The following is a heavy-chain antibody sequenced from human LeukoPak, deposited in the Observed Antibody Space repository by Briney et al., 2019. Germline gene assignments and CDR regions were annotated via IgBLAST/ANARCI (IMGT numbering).Heavy chain of an antibody. CDR3: ATGRLGSGGGYDWVFDY. Sequence: SAKVSCKASGGTFSSYAISWVRQAPGQGLEWMGGIIPIFGTANYAQKFQGRVTMTEDTSTDTAYMELSSLRSEDTAMYYCATGRLGSGGGYDWVFDYWGQGTLVTVSS. V-gene: IGHV1-69*06. J-gene: IGHJ4*02. CDR2: IIPIFGTA. CDR1: GGTFSSYA. D-gene: IGHD5-12*01.